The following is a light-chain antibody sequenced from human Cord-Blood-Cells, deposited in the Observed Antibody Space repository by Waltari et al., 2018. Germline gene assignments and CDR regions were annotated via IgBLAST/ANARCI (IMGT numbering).Light chain of an antibody. Sequence: DIVRTQSPLSLPVTPGEPASISCRSSQSLLHSNGYNYLDRYLQKPGQSPQLLIYLGSNRASGVPDRFSGSGSGTDFTLKISRVEADDVGVYYCMQALQTPTFGQGTKLEIK. CDR3: MQALQTPT. CDR2: LGS. J-gene: IGKJ2*01. CDR1: QSLLHSNGYNY. V-gene: IGKV2-28*01.